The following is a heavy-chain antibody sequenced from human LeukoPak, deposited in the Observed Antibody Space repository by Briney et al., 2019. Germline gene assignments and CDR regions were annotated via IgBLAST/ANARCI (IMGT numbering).Heavy chain of an antibody. J-gene: IGHJ4*02. CDR3: ARRDYVWGSYRLVY. V-gene: IGHV4-30-2*01. D-gene: IGHD3-16*02. Sequence: TLSLTCTVSGGSISSGGYYWSWIRQPPGKGLEWIGYIYHSGSTYYNPSLKSRVTISVDTSKNQFSLKLSSVTAADTAVYYCARRDYVWGSYRLVYWGQGTLVTVSS. CDR1: GGSISSGGYY. CDR2: IYHSGST.